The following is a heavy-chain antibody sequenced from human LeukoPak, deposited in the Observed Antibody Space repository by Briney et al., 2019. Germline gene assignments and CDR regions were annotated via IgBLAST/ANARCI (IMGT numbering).Heavy chain of an antibody. V-gene: IGHV3-23*01. D-gene: IGHD3-3*01. CDR3: AKGGYDDFWSGFDY. J-gene: IGHJ4*02. Sequence: PGGSLRLSCAASGFTFSTYAMSWVRQAPGKGPEWVSIISVSGDSSKYADSVRGRFTISRDNSKNILYLEMNSLRAEDTAVYYCAKGGYDDFWSGFDYWGLGTLVTVSS. CDR1: GFTFSTYA. CDR2: ISVSGDSS.